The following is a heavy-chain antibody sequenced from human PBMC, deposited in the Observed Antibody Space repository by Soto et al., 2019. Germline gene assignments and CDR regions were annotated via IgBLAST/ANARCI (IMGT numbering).Heavy chain of an antibody. CDR3: ANMRRELLKHYYYYGMDV. Sequence: VGSLRLSCAASGFTFSSYAMSWVRQAPGKGLEWVSAISGSGGSTYYADSVKGRFTISRDNSKNTLYLQMNSLRAEDTAVYYCANMRRELLKHYYYYGMDVWGQGTTVTVSS. J-gene: IGHJ6*02. V-gene: IGHV3-23*01. D-gene: IGHD1-26*01. CDR1: GFTFSSYA. CDR2: ISGSGGST.